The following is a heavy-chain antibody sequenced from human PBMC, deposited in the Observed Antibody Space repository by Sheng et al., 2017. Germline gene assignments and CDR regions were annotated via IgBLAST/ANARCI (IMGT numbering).Heavy chain of an antibody. CDR1: GFTFSSYW. CDR3: AREVDGYNLDYYYYYMDV. CDR2: IKQDGSEK. J-gene: IGHJ6*03. V-gene: IGHV3-7*05. Sequence: EVQLVESGGGLVQPGGSLRLSCAASGFTFSSYWMSWVRQAPGKGLEWVANIKQDGSEKYYVDSVKGRFTISRDNAKNSLYLQMNSLRAEDTAVYYCAREVDGYNLDYYYYYMDVWGKGTTVTVSS. D-gene: IGHD5-12*01.